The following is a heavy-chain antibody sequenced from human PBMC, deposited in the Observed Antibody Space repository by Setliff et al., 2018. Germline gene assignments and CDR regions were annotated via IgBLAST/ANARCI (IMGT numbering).Heavy chain of an antibody. CDR1: GGSISSSSYY. CDR2: IYYSGST. V-gene: IGHV4-61*05. J-gene: IGHJ4*02. CDR3: AGEDFDY. Sequence: SETLSLTCTVSGGSISSSSYYWGWIRQPPGKRLEWIGYIYYSGSTNYNPSLESRVTISVDTSKNQFSLRLNSATAADTAVYYCAGEDFDYWGQGTLVTVSS.